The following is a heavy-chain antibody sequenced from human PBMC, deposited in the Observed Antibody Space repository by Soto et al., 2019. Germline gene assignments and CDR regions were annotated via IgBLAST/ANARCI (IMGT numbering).Heavy chain of an antibody. CDR3: AREQEAGGVVWFDP. J-gene: IGHJ5*02. CDR1: GYTFTNIG. Sequence: GTSVKLSCEDSGYTFTNIGISWVRQAPGQGLEWLGWVSAYNGNTHYAQRLQGRVTMTRDTSTSTVYMELRSLTSDDTAVYYCAREQEAGGVVWFDPWGQGTPVTVSS. V-gene: IGHV1-18*01. D-gene: IGHD2-8*02. CDR2: VSAYNGNT.